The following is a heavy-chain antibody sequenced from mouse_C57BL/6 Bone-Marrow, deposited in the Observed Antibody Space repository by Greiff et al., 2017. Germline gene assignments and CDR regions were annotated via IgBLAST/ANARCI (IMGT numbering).Heavy chain of an antibody. V-gene: IGHV5-4*03. CDR1: GFTFSSYA. D-gene: IGHD1-1*01. CDR2: ISDGGSYT. CDR3: ARGTTVVDYYAMDY. J-gene: IGHJ4*01. Sequence: EVNLVESGGGLVKPGGSLKLSCAASGFTFSSYAMSWVRQTPEKRLEWVATISDGGSYTYYPDNVKGRFTISRDNAKNNLYLQMSHLKSEDTAMYYCARGTTVVDYYAMDYWGQGTSVTVSS.